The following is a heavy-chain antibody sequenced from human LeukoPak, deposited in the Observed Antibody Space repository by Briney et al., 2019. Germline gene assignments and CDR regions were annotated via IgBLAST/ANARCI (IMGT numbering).Heavy chain of an antibody. CDR3: ARKAVAGKVDY. CDR1: GYSISSGYY. D-gene: IGHD6-19*01. V-gene: IGHV4-38-2*02. J-gene: IGHJ4*02. Sequence: SETLSLTCTVSGYSISSGYYWGWIRQPPGKGLEWIGSIYHSGSTYYNPSLKSRVTISVDKSKNQFSLKLSSVTAADTAVYYCARKAVAGKVDYWGQGTLVTVSS. CDR2: IYHSGST.